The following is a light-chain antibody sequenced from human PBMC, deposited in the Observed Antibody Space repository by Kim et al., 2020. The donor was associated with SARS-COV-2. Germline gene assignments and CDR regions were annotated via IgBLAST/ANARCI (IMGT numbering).Light chain of an antibody. J-gene: IGLJ2*01. V-gene: IGLV1-44*01. CDR3: AAWDDSLSGVV. CDR1: ASNIGTNA. Sequence: QSVETQPPSASGTPGQRVTISCSGSASNIGTNAANWFQQLPGTAPKLLIYNNNQRPSGVPDRFSGSKSGTSASLAISGLQSEDEATYYCAAWDDSLSGVVFSGGTQLTVL. CDR2: NNN.